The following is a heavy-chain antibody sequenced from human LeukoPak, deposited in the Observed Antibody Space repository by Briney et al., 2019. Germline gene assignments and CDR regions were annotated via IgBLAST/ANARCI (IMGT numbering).Heavy chain of an antibody. CDR2: ISYDGSNK. CDR1: GFTFSSYG. V-gene: IGHV3-30*03. D-gene: IGHD2-2*01. J-gene: IGHJ4*02. CDR3: ARARIATRTSGTLCY. Sequence: GGSLRLSCAASGFTFSSYGMHWVRQAPGKGLEWVAVISYDGSNKYYADSVKGRFTISRDNSKNTLYLQMNSLRAEDTAVYYCARARIATRTSGTLCYWGQGTLVTVSS.